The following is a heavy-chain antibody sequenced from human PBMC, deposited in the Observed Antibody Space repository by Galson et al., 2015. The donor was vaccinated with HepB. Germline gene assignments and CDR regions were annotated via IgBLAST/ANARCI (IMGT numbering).Heavy chain of an antibody. CDR3: ARGGDYYDNSCYYYY. Sequence: SVKVSCKTSGYTFTGYYMHWVRQAPGQGLEWMGWINPNSGGANYSQKFQGRGTMTRDTYISTAYMELSRLRSDDTAVYYCARGGDYYDNSCYYYYWGQGTLVTVSS. CDR1: GYTFTGYY. J-gene: IGHJ4*02. CDR2: INPNSGGA. V-gene: IGHV1-2*02. D-gene: IGHD3-22*01.